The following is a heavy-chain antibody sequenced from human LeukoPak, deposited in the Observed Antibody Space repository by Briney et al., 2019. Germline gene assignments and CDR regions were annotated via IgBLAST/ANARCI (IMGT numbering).Heavy chain of an antibody. J-gene: IGHJ4*02. D-gene: IGHD4-17*01. CDR1: GFTFSGYS. V-gene: IGHV3-21*01. CDR3: ARDFTSPVYGDYAFDY. Sequence: GGSLRLSCAASGFTFSGYSMNWVRQAPGKGLEWVSSISSSSSYIYYADSVKGRFTISRDNAKNSLYLQMNSLRAEDTAVYYCARDFTSPVYGDYAFDYWGQGTLVTVSS. CDR2: ISSSSSYI.